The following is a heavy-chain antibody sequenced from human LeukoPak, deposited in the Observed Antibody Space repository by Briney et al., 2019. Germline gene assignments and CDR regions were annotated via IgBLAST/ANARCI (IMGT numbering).Heavy chain of an antibody. CDR3: ARDERYCSSTSCGGNYYYMDV. V-gene: IGHV1-69*13. CDR1: GYTFTSYD. Sequence: SVKVSCKASGYTFTSYDINWVRQAPGQGLEWMGGIIPIFGTANYAQKFQGRVTITADESTSTAYMELSSLRSEDTAVYYCARDERYCSSTSCGGNYYYMDVWGKGTTVTVSS. J-gene: IGHJ6*03. CDR2: IIPIFGTA. D-gene: IGHD2-2*01.